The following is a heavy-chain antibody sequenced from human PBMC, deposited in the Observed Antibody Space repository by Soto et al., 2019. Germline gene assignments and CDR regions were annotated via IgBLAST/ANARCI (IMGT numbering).Heavy chain of an antibody. D-gene: IGHD4-4*01. V-gene: IGHV1-24*01. CDR2: FDPEDGET. J-gene: IGHJ4*02. CDR3: ATPYSNVAGFDY. CDR1: GYTLTELS. Sequence: ASVKVSCKVSGYTLTELSMHWVRQAPGKGLEWMGGFDPEDGETIYAQKFQGRVTMTEDTSTDTAYMELGSLRSEDTAVYYCATPYSNVAGFDYWGQGTLVTVSS.